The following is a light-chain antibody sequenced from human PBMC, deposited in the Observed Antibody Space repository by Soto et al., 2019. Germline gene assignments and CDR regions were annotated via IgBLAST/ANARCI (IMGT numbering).Light chain of an antibody. J-gene: IGKJ3*01. CDR1: TGITTD. CDR3: QCYSAPPPAV. Sequence: GRTQSAAPMPLSPGERATLFXRVSTGITTDLTWFQQKPGKXTRILXXGQXTRATGIPARFIGSGSGKEFTLTLSSLHSADFGGYYCQCYSAPPPAVFAPGTKVDIK. V-gene: IGKV3D-15*01. CDR2: GQX.